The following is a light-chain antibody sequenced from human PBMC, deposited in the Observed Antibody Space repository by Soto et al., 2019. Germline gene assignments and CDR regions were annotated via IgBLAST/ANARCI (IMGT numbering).Light chain of an antibody. CDR2: GAS. V-gene: IGKV3-20*01. CDR3: QQYGSSPLT. CDR1: QSVSSSY. J-gene: IGKJ4*01. Sequence: DNVLTQSPGTLSLSPGERATLSCRASQSVSSSYLAWYQQKPGQAPRLLIYGASIRATGIPDRFSGSGSGTDFTLTISRLEPEDFAVYYCQQYGSSPLTFGGGTKVEIK.